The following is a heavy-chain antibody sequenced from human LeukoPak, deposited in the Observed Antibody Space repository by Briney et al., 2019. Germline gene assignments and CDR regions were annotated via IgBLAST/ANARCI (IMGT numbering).Heavy chain of an antibody. V-gene: IGHV3-30*03. Sequence: GGSLRLSCAASGFTFSSYSMNWVRQAPGKGLEWVATISYGVSHAYYADSVKGRFTISRDGSKNTLYLQMNNLRAEDTAVYYCARDALWLIYYMDVWGKGTTVTVSS. CDR2: ISYGVSHA. CDR1: GFTFSSYS. J-gene: IGHJ6*03. CDR3: ARDALWLIYYMDV. D-gene: IGHD3-16*01.